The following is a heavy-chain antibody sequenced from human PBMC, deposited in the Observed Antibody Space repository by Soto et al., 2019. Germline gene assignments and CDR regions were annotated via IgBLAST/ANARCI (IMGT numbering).Heavy chain of an antibody. V-gene: IGHV3-30-3*02. D-gene: IGHD2-21*02. CDR1: GFDFSNHA. J-gene: IGHJ4*02. Sequence: QVQLVESGGGVGQPGRSLRLSCAASGFDFSNHAMHWVRQPPGKAPEWLATISFDGGDEFYADSVKGRFTIYRDNSKSTLSLHMNSLRAEDTAVYYCVKFCGGDCYNYWGQGTLVTVSS. CDR2: ISFDGGDE. CDR3: VKFCGGDCYNY.